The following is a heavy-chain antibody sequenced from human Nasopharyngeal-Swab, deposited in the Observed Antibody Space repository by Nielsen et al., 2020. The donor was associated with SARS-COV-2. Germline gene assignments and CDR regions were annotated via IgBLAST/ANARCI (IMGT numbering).Heavy chain of an antibody. CDR1: GFTFSSYW. J-gene: IGHJ5*02. D-gene: IGHD2-15*01. CDR3: ARDPIVVVVAATGWFDP. V-gene: IGHV3-74*01. CDR2: INSDGSST. Sequence: GGSLRLSCAASGFTFSSYWMHWVRHAPGKGLVWVSRINSDGSSTSYADSVKGRFTISRDNAKNTLYLQMNSLRAEDTAVYYCARDPIVVVVAATGWFDPWGQGTLVTVSS.